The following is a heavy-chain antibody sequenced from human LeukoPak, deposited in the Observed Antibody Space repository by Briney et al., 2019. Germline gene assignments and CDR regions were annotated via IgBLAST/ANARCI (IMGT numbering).Heavy chain of an antibody. CDR2: IYHSGST. CDR1: GSSISSGGYS. D-gene: IGHD5-12*01. CDR3: ARGDLRFDY. J-gene: IGHJ4*02. Sequence: SETLSLTCAVSGSSISSGGYSWSCIRQPPGKGLGWIGYIYHSGSTYYNPSLKSRVTISVDRSKNQFSLKLSSVTAADTAVYYCARGDLRFDYWGQGALVTVSS. V-gene: IGHV4-30-2*01.